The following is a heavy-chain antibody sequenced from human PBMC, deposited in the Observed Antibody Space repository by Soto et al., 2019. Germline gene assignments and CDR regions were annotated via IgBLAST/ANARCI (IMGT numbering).Heavy chain of an antibody. CDR3: ARDHQRMSAFDI. D-gene: IGHD2-15*01. CDR2: ISSSSSYI. CDR1: GFTFSSYS. V-gene: IGHV3-21*01. Sequence: GGSLRLSCAASGFTFSSYSMNWVRQAPGKGLEWVSSISSSSSYIYYADSVKGRFTISRDNAKNSLYLQMNSLRAEDTAVYYCARDHQRMSAFDIWGQGTMVTVSS. J-gene: IGHJ3*02.